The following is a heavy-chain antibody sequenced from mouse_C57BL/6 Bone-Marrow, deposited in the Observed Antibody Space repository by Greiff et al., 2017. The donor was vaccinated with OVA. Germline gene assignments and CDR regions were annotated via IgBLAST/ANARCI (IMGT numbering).Heavy chain of an antibody. CDR2: IYPRSSNT. CDR3: ARGNDYDEGFDY. D-gene: IGHD2-4*01. V-gene: IGHV1-81*01. Sequence: QVHVKQSGAELARPGASVKLSCKASGYTFTSYGISWVKQRTGQGLEWIGEIYPRSSNTYYNEKFKGKATLTADKSSSTAYMELRSLTSEDSAVYFCARGNDYDEGFDYWGQGTTLTVSS. CDR1: GYTFTSYG. J-gene: IGHJ2*01.